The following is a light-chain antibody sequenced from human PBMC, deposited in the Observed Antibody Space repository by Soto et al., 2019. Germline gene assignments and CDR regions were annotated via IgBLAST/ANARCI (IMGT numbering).Light chain of an antibody. Sequence: QSVLTQPASVSGSPGQSITISCNGTSSDIGSYNLLSWYQQHPGKAPKLMIYEVTKRPSGVSNRFSGSKSGNTASLTISGLQAEDEAEYYCCSFGGSGTIFGGGTKLTVL. J-gene: IGLJ2*01. CDR3: CSFGGSGTI. CDR1: SSDIGSYNL. CDR2: EVT. V-gene: IGLV2-23*02.